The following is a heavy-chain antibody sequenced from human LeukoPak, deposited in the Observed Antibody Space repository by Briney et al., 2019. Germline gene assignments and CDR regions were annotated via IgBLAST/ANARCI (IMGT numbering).Heavy chain of an antibody. CDR2: INPNSGGT. CDR1: GYTFTGYY. CDR3: ARSWGSYYYDSSGYYYPY. V-gene: IGHV1-2*02. D-gene: IGHD3-22*01. Sequence: ASVKDSCKASGYTFTGYYMHWVRQAPGQGLEWMGWINPNSGGTNYAQKFQGRVTMTRDTSISTAYMELSRLRSDDTAVYYCARSWGSYYYDSSGYYYPYWGQGTLVTVSS. J-gene: IGHJ4*02.